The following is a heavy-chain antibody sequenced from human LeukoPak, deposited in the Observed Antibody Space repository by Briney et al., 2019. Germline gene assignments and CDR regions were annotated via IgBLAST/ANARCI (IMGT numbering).Heavy chain of an antibody. J-gene: IGHJ4*02. CDR3: AKAGYSSIWYIDY. V-gene: IGHV3-30*18. CDR1: GFTFSSYW. CDR2: MSHDGDNK. Sequence: GGSLRLSCAPSGFTFSSYWMTWVRQAPGKGLEWVAVMSHDGDNKYYADSVKGRFTISRDNSKNTLYLQMNSLRAEDTAVYYCAKAGYSSIWYIDYWGQGTLVTVSS. D-gene: IGHD6-13*01.